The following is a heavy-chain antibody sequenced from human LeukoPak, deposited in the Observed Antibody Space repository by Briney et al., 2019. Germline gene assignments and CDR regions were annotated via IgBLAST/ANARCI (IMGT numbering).Heavy chain of an antibody. D-gene: IGHD2-2*01. CDR1: GGTFSSYA. Sequence: GASVKVSCKASGGTFSSYAISWVQQAPGQGLEWMGGIIPIFGTANYAQKFQGRVTITTDESTSTAYMELSSLRSEDTAVYYCARVPVVVVPAARYTGWFDPWGQGTLVTVSS. J-gene: IGHJ5*02. CDR2: IIPIFGTA. V-gene: IGHV1-69*05. CDR3: ARVPVVVVPAARYTGWFDP.